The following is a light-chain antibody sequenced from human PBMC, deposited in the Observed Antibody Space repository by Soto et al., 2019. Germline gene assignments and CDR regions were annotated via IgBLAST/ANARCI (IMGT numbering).Light chain of an antibody. CDR2: EVN. V-gene: IGLV2-18*02. CDR1: SSDVGRYNH. CDR3: SSYTSSNTFV. Sequence: QSVLTQPPSVSGSPGQSVTISCTGTSSDVGRYNHISWYQQPPGTAPKLMIYEVNNRPSGVPDRFSGSKSGNTASLTISGLQAEDEADYYCSSYTSSNTFVFGTGTKVTVL. J-gene: IGLJ1*01.